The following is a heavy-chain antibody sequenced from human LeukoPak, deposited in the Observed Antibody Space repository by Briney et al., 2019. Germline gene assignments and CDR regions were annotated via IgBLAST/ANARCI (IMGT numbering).Heavy chain of an antibody. J-gene: IGHJ5*02. CDR1: GGSISSYY. D-gene: IGHD2-2*01. Sequence: PSETLSLTCTVSGGSISSYYWSWIRQPPGKGLEWIWYIYYSGSTNYNPSLKSRVTISVDTSKNQFSLKLSSVTAADTAVYYCARDSSTSHSYNWFDPWGQGTLVTVSS. CDR2: IYYSGST. V-gene: IGHV4-59*01. CDR3: ARDSSTSHSYNWFDP.